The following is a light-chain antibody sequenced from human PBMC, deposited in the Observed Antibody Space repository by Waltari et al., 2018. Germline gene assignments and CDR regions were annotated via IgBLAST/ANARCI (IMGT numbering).Light chain of an antibody. CDR3: QQYYSTVIT. CDR2: AAS. J-gene: IGKJ3*01. Sequence: DIQMTQSPSSLSASVGDRVSISCRASEDISDSLAWYQQKPGKAPTLLVYAASRLKSGVPSRISGSGSGTDYTLTISSLQPEDFSAYYCQQYYSTVITVGPGTKVDI. CDR1: EDISDS. V-gene: IGKV1-NL1*01.